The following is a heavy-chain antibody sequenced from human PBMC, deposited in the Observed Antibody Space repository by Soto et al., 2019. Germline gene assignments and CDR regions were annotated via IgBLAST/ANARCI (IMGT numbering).Heavy chain of an antibody. CDR2: ISGSDGGI. CDR1: GFTFSNYA. CDR3: AKDRSSYGSGSYRAYSSGMDV. V-gene: IGHV3-23*01. J-gene: IGHJ6*02. D-gene: IGHD3-10*01. Sequence: GGSLRLSCAASGFTFSNYAMNWVRQAPGKGVEWVSGISGSDGGIYFANSVKGRFTISRDNFKNILYLQMNSLRAEDMAIYYCAKDRSSYGSGSYRAYSSGMDVWGQGTTVTVSS.